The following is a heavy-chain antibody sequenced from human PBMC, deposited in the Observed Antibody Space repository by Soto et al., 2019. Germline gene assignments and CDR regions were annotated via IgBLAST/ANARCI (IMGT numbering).Heavy chain of an antibody. J-gene: IGHJ6*02. CDR1: GGSISGYF. CDR3: ARDKTGTTLNYYFGMDV. D-gene: IGHD1-7*01. Sequence: SETLSLTCTVSGGSISGYFWSWIRQPPGKGLEWIGYSHYSGSTNYNPSLKSRVTISVDTSKNQFSLKLSSVTSADTAVYFCARDKTGTTLNYYFGMDVWGQGTTVTVSS. V-gene: IGHV4-59*01. CDR2: SHYSGST.